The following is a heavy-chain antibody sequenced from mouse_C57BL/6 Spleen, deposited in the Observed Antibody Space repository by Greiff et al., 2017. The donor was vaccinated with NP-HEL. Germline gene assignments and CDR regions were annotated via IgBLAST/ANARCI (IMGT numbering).Heavy chain of an antibody. CDR2: IYPGSGST. CDR3: ASSGYSNYDGAMDY. CDR1: GYTFTSYW. D-gene: IGHD2-5*01. V-gene: IGHV1-55*01. Sequence: QVQLQQPGAELVKPGASVKMSCKASGYTFTSYWITWVKQRPGQGLEWIGDIYPGSGSTNYNEKFKSKATLTVDTSSSTAYMQLSSLTSEDSAVYYCASSGYSNYDGAMDYWGQGTSVTVSS. J-gene: IGHJ4*01.